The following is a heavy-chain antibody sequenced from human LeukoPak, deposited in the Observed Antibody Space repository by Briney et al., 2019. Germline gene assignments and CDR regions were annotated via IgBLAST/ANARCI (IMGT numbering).Heavy chain of an antibody. Sequence: ASVKVSCKASGGTFSSYAISWVRQAPGQGLEWMGGIIPIFGTANYAQKFQGRVTITADESASTAYMELSSLRSEDTAVYYCARDSSAKYYYDSSGYPDYWGQGTLVTVSS. D-gene: IGHD3-22*01. V-gene: IGHV1-69*01. CDR3: ARDSSAKYYYDSSGYPDY. J-gene: IGHJ4*02. CDR2: IIPIFGTA. CDR1: GGTFSSYA.